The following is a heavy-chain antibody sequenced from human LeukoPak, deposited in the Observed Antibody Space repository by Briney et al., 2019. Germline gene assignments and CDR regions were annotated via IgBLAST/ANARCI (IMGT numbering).Heavy chain of an antibody. CDR3: ARRHYYDSSGLDY. V-gene: IGHV5-51*01. Sequence: GASLKISCQGSGSSFTSYWIGWVRQLPGKGLEWMGIIYPGDSDTRYSPSFQGRVTISADKSISTAYLQWSSLKASDTAMYYCARRHYYDSSGLDYWGQGTLVTVSS. CDR2: IYPGDSDT. J-gene: IGHJ4*02. CDR1: GSSFTSYW. D-gene: IGHD3-22*01.